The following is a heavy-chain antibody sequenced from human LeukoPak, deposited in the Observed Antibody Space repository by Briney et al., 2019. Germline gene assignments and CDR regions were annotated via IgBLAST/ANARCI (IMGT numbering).Heavy chain of an antibody. D-gene: IGHD5-12*01. J-gene: IGHJ4*02. CDR3: ARLFHSGYEAARNFDY. CDR1: GGSISSYY. V-gene: IGHV4-59*08. CDR2: IYYSGST. Sequence: SETLSLTCTVSGGSISSYYWSWIRQPPGKGLEWIGYIYYSGSTNYNPSLKSRVTISVDTSKNQFSLKLSSVTAADTAVYYCARLFHSGYEAARNFDYWGQGTLVTVSS.